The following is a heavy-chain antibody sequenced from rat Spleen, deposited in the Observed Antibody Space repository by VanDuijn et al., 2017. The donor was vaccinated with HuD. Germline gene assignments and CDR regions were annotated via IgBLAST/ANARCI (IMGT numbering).Heavy chain of an antibody. CDR2: IVYDGSRI. Sequence: EVQLVESGGGLLQPGRSLKLSCAVSGFTFSDYAMAWVRQAPKKGLEWVATIVYDGSRIYYRDSVKGRFTISRDNAKNTLSLQMDSLRSEDTATYYCTTYSNWFPYWGQGTLVTVSS. V-gene: IGHV5S10*01. CDR3: TTYSNWFPY. CDR1: GFTFSDYA. J-gene: IGHJ3*01.